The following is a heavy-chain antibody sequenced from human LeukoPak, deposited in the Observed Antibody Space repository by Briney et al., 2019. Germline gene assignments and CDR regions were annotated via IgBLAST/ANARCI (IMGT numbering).Heavy chain of an antibody. D-gene: IGHD6-19*01. J-gene: IGHJ4*02. Sequence: ASVKVSCKASGGTFSSYAISWVRQAPGQGLEWMGGIIPIFGTANYAQKFQGRVTITADESTSTAYMELSSLRSEDTALYYCAREISSGWYRTGLFDYWGQGTLVTVSS. CDR1: GGTFSSYA. CDR2: IIPIFGTA. V-gene: IGHV1-69*01. CDR3: AREISSGWYRTGLFDY.